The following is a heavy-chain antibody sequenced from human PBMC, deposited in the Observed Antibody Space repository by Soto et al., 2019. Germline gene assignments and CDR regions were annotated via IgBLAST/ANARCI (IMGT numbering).Heavy chain of an antibody. CDR1: NGSFSCYY. Sequence: SETLSLTCAVYNGSFSCYYLNWIRQPPGKGLEWIGEISQSGSTDYNVSLKSRVTISVDKSKNQSSLKVTSVTAADAAVYYCARGDSGSYFDYWGQGALVTVSS. D-gene: IGHD1-26*01. J-gene: IGHJ4*02. CDR3: ARGDSGSYFDY. CDR2: ISQSGST. V-gene: IGHV4-34*01.